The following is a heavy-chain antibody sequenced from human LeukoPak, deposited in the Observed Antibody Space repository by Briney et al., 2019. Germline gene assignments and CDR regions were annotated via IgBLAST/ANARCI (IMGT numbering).Heavy chain of an antibody. V-gene: IGHV4-34*01. Sequence: SETLSLTCAVSGGSLSDFVWAWVLQPPGKSLEWIAEINHTGSASYKSSLRSRVTISIDMSQKQFSLTVTSMTAADTAVYFRARLASRVPPQSSIVVPVSYFDSWGQGTLVTVSS. CDR3: ARLASRVPPQSSIVVPVSYFDS. CDR1: GGSLSDFV. CDR2: INHTGSA. J-gene: IGHJ4*02. D-gene: IGHD3-16*02.